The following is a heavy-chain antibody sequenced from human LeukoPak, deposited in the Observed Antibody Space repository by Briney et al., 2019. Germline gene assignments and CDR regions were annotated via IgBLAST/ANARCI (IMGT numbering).Heavy chain of an antibody. V-gene: IGHV3-23*01. CDR1: GFTFSSYW. D-gene: IGHD3-10*01. CDR3: AKDTYYGSGPAFDI. Sequence: GGSLRLSCAASGFTFSSYWMSWVRQAPGKGLEWVSAISGSGGSTYYADSVKGRFTISRDNSKNTLYLQMNRLRAEDTAVYYCAKDTYYGSGPAFDIWGQGTMVTVSS. CDR2: ISGSGGST. J-gene: IGHJ3*02.